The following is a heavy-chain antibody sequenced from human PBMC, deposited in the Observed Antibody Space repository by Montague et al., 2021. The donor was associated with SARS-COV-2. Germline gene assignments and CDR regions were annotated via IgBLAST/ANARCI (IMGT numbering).Heavy chain of an antibody. CDR1: GFTLSDYY. CDR3: ARVLLGVSHGDY. V-gene: IGHV3-11*01. Sequence: SLRLSCAASGFTLSDYYMSWIRQAPGKGLEWLSYISNTGLDIKYGDSVKGRFTVSRGIAKNTLYLQMDSLRAEDTAVYYCARVLLGVSHGDYWGQGTLVTVSS. D-gene: IGHD3-10*01. J-gene: IGHJ4*02. CDR2: ISNTGLDI.